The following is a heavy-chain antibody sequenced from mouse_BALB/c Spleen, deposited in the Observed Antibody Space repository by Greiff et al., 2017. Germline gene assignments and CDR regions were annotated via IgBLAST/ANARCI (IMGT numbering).Heavy chain of an antibody. Sequence: VQLQQSGAELVRPGVSVKISCKGSGYTFTDYAMHWVKQRPEQGLEWIGRIDPANGNTKYDPKFQGKATITADTSSNTAYLQLSSLTSEDTAVYYCARGARAMDYWGQGTSVTVSS. J-gene: IGHJ4*01. CDR2: IDPANGNT. D-gene: IGHD3-1*01. CDR3: ARGARAMDY. CDR1: GYTFTDYA. V-gene: IGHV14-1*02.